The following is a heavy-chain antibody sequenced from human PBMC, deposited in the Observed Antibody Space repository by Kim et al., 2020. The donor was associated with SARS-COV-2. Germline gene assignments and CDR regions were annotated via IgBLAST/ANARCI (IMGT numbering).Heavy chain of an antibody. V-gene: IGHV3-21*01. Sequence: VKGRFTISRDNAKNSLYLQMNSLRAEDTAVYYCARGPDIVVVVAATPEDYWGQGTLVTVSS. J-gene: IGHJ4*02. D-gene: IGHD2-15*01. CDR3: ARGPDIVVVVAATPEDY.